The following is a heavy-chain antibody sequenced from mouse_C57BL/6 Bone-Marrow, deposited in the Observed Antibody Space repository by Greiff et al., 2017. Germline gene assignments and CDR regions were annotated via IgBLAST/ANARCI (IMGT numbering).Heavy chain of an antibody. Sequence: VQLKQSGPVLVKPGASVKMSCKASGYTFTDYYMNWVKQSHGKSLEWIGVINPYNGGTSYNQKFKGKATLTVDKSSSTAYMELNSLTSEDSAVYYCARSTGVYYYAMDYWGQGTSVTVSS. CDR3: ARSTGVYYYAMDY. CDR2: INPYNGGT. D-gene: IGHD4-1*01. J-gene: IGHJ4*01. V-gene: IGHV1-19*01. CDR1: GYTFTDYY.